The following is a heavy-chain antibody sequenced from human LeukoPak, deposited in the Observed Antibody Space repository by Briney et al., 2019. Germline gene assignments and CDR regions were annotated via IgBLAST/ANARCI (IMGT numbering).Heavy chain of an antibody. J-gene: IGHJ4*02. CDR1: GGSISTYY. V-gene: IGHV4-59*01. CDR2: IYHSGST. Sequence: SETLSLTCTPSGGSISTYYWSWIRQPPGKGLVWIGYIYHSGSTNYNPSLKSRVTISVDTSKNQFSLKLSSVTAADTAVYYCARGGGYASPIGYWGQGALVTVSS. CDR3: ARGGGYASPIGY. D-gene: IGHD5-12*01.